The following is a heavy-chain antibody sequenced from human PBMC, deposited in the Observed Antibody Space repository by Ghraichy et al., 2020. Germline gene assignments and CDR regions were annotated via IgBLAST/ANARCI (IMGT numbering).Heavy chain of an antibody. CDR1: GFTLTGYA. J-gene: IGHJ4*02. D-gene: IGHD6-13*01. CDR2: ISGSGASP. Sequence: GGSLRLSCAASGFTLTGYAMNWVRQAPGKGLEWVSAISGSGASPSYADSVKGRFTISRDNSKNTLFLQMNNLRVEDAAIYYCAKATRGYTSSWADYWGQGALVTVSS. CDR3: AKATRGYTSSWADY. V-gene: IGHV3-23*01.